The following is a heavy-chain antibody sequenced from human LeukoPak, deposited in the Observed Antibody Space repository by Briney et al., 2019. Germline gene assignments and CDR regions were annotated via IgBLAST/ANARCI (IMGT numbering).Heavy chain of an antibody. V-gene: IGHV3-23*01. Sequence: PGGSLRLSCAVSGITLSNYGMSWVRQAPGKGLEWVAGISVIGGGTNYADSVKGRFTISRDNPKNTLYLQMNGLRAEDTAVYFCAKRGVVIRVILVGFHKEAYYFDSWGQGALVTVSS. CDR1: GITLSNYG. CDR2: ISVIGGGT. D-gene: IGHD3-22*01. J-gene: IGHJ4*02. CDR3: AKRGVVIRVILVGFHKEAYYFDS.